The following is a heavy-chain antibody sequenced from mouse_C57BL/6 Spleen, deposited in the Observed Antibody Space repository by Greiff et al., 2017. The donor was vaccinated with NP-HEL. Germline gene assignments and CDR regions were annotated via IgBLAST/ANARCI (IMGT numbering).Heavy chain of an antibody. J-gene: IGHJ1*03. D-gene: IGHD2-4*01. CDR3: AIDYDVLWYFDV. CDR1: GYTFTGYW. CDR2: ILPGRGST. V-gene: IGHV1-9*01. Sequence: VQLQQSGAELMKPGASVKLSCKATGYTFTGYWIEWVKQRPGHGLEWIGEILPGRGSTNYNEKFKGKATFTADTSSNTAYMQLSSLTTEDSAIYYCAIDYDVLWYFDVWGTGTTVTVSS.